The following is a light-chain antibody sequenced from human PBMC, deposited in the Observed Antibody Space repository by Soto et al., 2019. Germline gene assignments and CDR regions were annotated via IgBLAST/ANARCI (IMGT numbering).Light chain of an antibody. Sequence: DIPMTQSPSTLSASVGDRVTITCRASQSISSWLAWYQQKPGKAPKLLIYKASSLESGVPSRFRGSGSGTECTLTISRLQRDDFATYYCQQDNSYPYTFGQGTKLEIK. CDR1: QSISSW. CDR3: QQDNSYPYT. V-gene: IGKV1-5*03. J-gene: IGKJ2*01. CDR2: KAS.